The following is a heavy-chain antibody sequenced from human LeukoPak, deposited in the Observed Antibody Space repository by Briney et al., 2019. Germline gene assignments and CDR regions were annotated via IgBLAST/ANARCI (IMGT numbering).Heavy chain of an antibody. CDR1: GGSISSYY. J-gene: IGHJ4*02. D-gene: IGHD2-2*03. CDR2: IYTSGST. CDR3: ARHGYCSSTSCYEDY. V-gene: IGHV4-4*09. Sequence: SETLSLTCTASGGSISSYYWSWIRQPPGKGLEWIGYIYTSGSTNYNPSLKSRVTISVDTSKNQFSLKLSSVTAADTAVYYCARHGYCSSTSCYEDYWGQGTMVTVSS.